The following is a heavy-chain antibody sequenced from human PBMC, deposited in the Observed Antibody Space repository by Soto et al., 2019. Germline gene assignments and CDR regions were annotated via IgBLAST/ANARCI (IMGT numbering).Heavy chain of an antibody. Sequence: SETLSLTCTVSGGPISSHYWSWIRQPPGKGLEWIGYISYSGSTNYNPSLKSRVTMSVDTSKNQFSLKLTSMTDADTAVYYCASTPIGFCSSGSCSLLYYFDHWGQGTLVTVSS. CDR2: ISYSGST. CDR1: GGPISSHY. V-gene: IGHV4-59*11. CDR3: ASTPIGFCSSGSCSLLYYFDH. J-gene: IGHJ4*02. D-gene: IGHD2-15*01.